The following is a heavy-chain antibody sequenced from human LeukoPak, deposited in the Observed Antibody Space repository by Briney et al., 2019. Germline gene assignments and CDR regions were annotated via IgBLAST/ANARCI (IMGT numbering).Heavy chain of an antibody. CDR2: IDSSGGGI. Sequence: GGSLRLSCEASGFTFINYAMTWVRQGPGKGLEWVSVIDSSGGGIHYADAVKGRFIVSRDNSKNTVFLQMNSLRAEDTAVYYCAKYRISAPPPRDFDPWGQGTLVTVSS. CDR3: AKYRISAPPPRDFDP. J-gene: IGHJ5*02. CDR1: GFTFINYA. V-gene: IGHV3-23*01. D-gene: IGHD6-6*01.